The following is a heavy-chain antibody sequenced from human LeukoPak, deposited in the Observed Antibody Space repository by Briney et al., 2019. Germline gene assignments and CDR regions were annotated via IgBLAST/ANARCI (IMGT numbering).Heavy chain of an antibody. CDR3: ARHMPYIEYTSSFDS. D-gene: IGHD6-6*01. CDR1: GGSISSSGSF. CDR2: THYSGST. J-gene: IGHJ4*02. Sequence: SETLSLSCAVSGGSISSSGSFWGWIRQPPGKGLEWIGSTHYSGSTYYNASLKSRVTISVDTSKTQFSLNLSSVTAADTAVYYCARHMPYIEYTSSFDSWGQGTLVTVSS. V-gene: IGHV4-39*01.